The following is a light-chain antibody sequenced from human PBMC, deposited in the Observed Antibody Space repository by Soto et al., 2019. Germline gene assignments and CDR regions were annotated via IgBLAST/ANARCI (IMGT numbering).Light chain of an antibody. CDR1: SSDVGGYNY. V-gene: IGLV2-8*01. CDR2: EVS. J-gene: IGLJ1*01. Sequence: QSVLTHPPSASGSPGQSGTISFTGTSSDVGGYNYVSWYQQHPGKAPKLIISEVSKRPSGVPDRFSVSKSGNTASLTVSGLQAEDEADYYCTSHAGSNNYVFGTGTKVTV. CDR3: TSHAGSNNYV.